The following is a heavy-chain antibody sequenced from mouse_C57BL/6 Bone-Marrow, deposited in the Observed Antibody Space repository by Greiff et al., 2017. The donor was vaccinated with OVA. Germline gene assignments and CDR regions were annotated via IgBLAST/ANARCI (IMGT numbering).Heavy chain of an antibody. Sequence: EVQLQQSGPELVKPGASVKMSCKASGYTFTDYNMHWVKQSHGKSLEWIGYINPNNGGTSYNQKFKGKATLTVNKSSSTAYMELRSLTSEDSAVYYCARIYYYGSSYWYAMDYWGQGTSVTVSS. D-gene: IGHD1-1*01. J-gene: IGHJ4*01. CDR1: GYTFTDYN. V-gene: IGHV1-22*01. CDR3: ARIYYYGSSYWYAMDY. CDR2: INPNNGGT.